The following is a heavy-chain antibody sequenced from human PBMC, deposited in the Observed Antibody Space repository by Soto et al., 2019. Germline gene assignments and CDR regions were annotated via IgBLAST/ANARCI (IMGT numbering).Heavy chain of an antibody. CDR3: MRDDVHFYGDRYYGVPMDV. Sequence: EVQLVESGGDLVQPGGSLRLSCAASGFSVSSKYMSWVRQAPGKGLEWVSLIQSGGTTYYAGSVKGRFTISRDYSEITLFVLMNSLRVEDTAVYYCMRDDVHFYGDRYYGVPMDVWGKVTTVTVS. J-gene: IGHJ6*03. V-gene: IGHV3-66*01. D-gene: IGHD2-15*01. CDR1: GFSVSSKY. CDR2: IQSGGTT.